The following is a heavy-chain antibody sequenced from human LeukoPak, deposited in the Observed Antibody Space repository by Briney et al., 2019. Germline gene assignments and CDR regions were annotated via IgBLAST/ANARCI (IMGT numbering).Heavy chain of an antibody. Sequence: SETLSLTCTVSGGSISSFYWTWIRQPAGKGLEWIGRIYRTGSNNYNPSLKSRVTISVDTSKNQFSLKLSSVTAADTAMYYCARAAEYSSGWYLFDYWGQGTLVTVSA. V-gene: IGHV4-4*07. D-gene: IGHD6-19*01. CDR2: IYRTGSN. CDR3: ARAAEYSSGWYLFDY. CDR1: GGSISSFY. J-gene: IGHJ4*02.